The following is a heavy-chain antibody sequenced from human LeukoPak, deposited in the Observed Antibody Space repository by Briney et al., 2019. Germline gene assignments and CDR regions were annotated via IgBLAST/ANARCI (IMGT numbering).Heavy chain of an antibody. J-gene: IGHJ6*03. CDR2: MNPNGGNT. D-gene: IGHD6-13*01. Sequence: ASVKVSCKASGYTFTSYDINWVRQATGQGLEWMGWMNPNGGNTGYAQKFQGRVTITRNTSISTAYMELSSLRSEDTAVYYCARDSSSWYYYYMDVWGKGTTVTVSS. CDR1: GYTFTSYD. CDR3: ARDSSSWYYYYMDV. V-gene: IGHV1-8*03.